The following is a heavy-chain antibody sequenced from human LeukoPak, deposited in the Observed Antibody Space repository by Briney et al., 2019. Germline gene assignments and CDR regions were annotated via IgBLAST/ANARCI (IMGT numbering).Heavy chain of an antibody. CDR1: AGSISSSSYY. Sequence: SETLSLTCTVSAGSISSSSYYWGWIRQPPGKGLEWIGSIYYSGSTYYNPSLKSRVTISVDTSKNQFSLKLSSVTAADTAVYYCARVLVNIAVAGTLFDYWGQGTLVTVSS. CDR3: ARVLVNIAVAGTLFDY. J-gene: IGHJ4*02. V-gene: IGHV4-39*07. D-gene: IGHD6-19*01. CDR2: IYYSGST.